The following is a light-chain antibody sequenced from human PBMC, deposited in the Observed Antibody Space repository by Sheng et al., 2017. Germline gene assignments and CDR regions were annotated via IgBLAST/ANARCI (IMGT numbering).Light chain of an antibody. CDR1: QGISNY. CDR2: GAS. V-gene: IGKV1-27*01. Sequence: DIQMTQSPSSLSTSVGDRVTITCRASQGISNYLAWYQQKPGKIPKLLIYGASTLESGVPSRFSGSGSGTDFTLTISSLEPEDFAVYYCQQRSNWPPITFGQGTRLEIK. J-gene: IGKJ5*01. CDR3: QQRSNWPPIT.